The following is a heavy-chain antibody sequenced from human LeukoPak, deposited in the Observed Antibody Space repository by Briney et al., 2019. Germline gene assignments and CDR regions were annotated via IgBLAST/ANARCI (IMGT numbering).Heavy chain of an antibody. CDR2: IKSSSDGGTT. D-gene: IGHD6-19*01. J-gene: IGHJ4*02. V-gene: IGHV3-15*01. CDR3: AKEKAKQWLVLMANFDY. Sequence: GGSLRLSCAASGFTSTNTWMTWVRQAPGKGLEWVGRIKSSSDGGTTDYAAPVKGRFTISRDDSKNTLYLQMNSLRAEDTAVYYCAKEKAKQWLVLMANFDYWGQGTLVTVSS. CDR1: GFTSTNTW.